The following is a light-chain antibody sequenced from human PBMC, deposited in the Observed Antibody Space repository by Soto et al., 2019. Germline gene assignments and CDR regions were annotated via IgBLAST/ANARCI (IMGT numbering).Light chain of an antibody. CDR2: QVT. J-gene: IGLJ2*01. V-gene: IGLV2-8*01. CDR1: NSDIGAYNY. Sequence: QSVLTQPPSASGSPGQSVTISCTGTNSDIGAYNYVSWYRQYPDKAPKLLVYQVTKRPSGGPDRFSGSKSGNTAALTVSGLQAGEEAVYYCISYAGRLVVFGGGTKLTVL. CDR3: ISYAGRLVV.